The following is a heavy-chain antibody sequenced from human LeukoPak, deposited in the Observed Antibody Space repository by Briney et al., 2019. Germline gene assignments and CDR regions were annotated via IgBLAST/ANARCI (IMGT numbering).Heavy chain of an antibody. CDR2: ISSSSSYI. V-gene: IGHV3-21*01. CDR1: GFTFSSYS. D-gene: IGHD1-26*01. J-gene: IGHJ4*02. Sequence: GGSLRLSCAASGFTFSSYSMNWVRQAPGKGLEWVSSISSSSSYIYYADSVKGRFTISRDNAKNSLYLQMNSLRAEDTAVYYCARDFGGNYYYFDYWGQGTLVTVSS. CDR3: ARDFGGNYYYFDY.